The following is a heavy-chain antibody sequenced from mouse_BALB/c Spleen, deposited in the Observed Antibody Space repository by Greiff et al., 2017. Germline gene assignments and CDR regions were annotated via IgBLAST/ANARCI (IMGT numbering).Heavy chain of an antibody. CDR2: IWAGGST. J-gene: IGHJ4*01. D-gene: IGHD2-10*01. V-gene: IGHV2-9*02. Sequence: QVQLKESGPGLVAPSQSLSITCTVSGFSLTNYGVHWVRQPPGKGLEWLGVIWAGGSTNYNSALMSRLSISKDNSKSQVFLKMNSLQTDDTAMYYCARAYYGNHYAMDYWGQGTSVTVSS. CDR1: GFSLTNYG. CDR3: ARAYYGNHYAMDY.